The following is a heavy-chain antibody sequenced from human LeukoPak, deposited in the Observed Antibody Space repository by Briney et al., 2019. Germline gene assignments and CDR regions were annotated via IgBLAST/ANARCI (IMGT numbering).Heavy chain of an antibody. Sequence: PGGSLRLSCAASGFTFSSYWMSWVRQAPGKGLEWVANIKQDGSEKYYVDSVKGRFTISRDNAKNSLYLQMNSLRAEDTAVYYCARGQRSAPIVSSSWFYFDYWGQGPLVTVSS. V-gene: IGHV3-7*01. CDR2: IKQDGSEK. D-gene: IGHD6-13*01. CDR1: GFTFSSYW. CDR3: ARGQRSAPIVSSSWFYFDY. J-gene: IGHJ4*02.